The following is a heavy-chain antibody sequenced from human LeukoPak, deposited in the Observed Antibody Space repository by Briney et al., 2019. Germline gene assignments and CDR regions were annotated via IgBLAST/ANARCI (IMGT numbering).Heavy chain of an antibody. CDR3: ARGIGSGWPTFDY. D-gene: IGHD6-19*01. CDR1: GFTFSSHS. J-gene: IGHJ4*02. V-gene: IGHV3-48*01. Sequence: GGSLRLSYAASGFTFSSHSMNWVRQAPGKGLEWVSYISSSSSTIYYADSVKGRFTISRDNAKNSLYLQMNSLRAEDTAVYYCARGIGSGWPTFDYWGQGTLVTVSS. CDR2: ISSSSSTI.